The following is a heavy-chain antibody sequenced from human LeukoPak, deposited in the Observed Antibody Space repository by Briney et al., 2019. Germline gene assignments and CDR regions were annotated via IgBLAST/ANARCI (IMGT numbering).Heavy chain of an antibody. CDR1: GFTFSNAW. V-gene: IGHV3-15*01. CDR3: TTGTTYDSSGYYYDEFFDY. J-gene: IGHJ4*02. D-gene: IGHD3-22*01. CDR2: IKSKTDGGTT. Sequence: GSLRLSRAASGFTFSNAWMSWVRQAPGKGLEWVGRIKSKTDGGTTDYAAPVKGRFTISRDDSKNTLYLQMNSLKTEDTAVYYCTTGTTYDSSGYYYDEFFDYWGQGTLVTVSS.